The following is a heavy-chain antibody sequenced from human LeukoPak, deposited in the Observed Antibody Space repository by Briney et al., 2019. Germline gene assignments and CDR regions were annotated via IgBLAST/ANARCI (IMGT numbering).Heavy chain of an antibody. V-gene: IGHV3-30*18. CDR2: ISYDGSNK. J-gene: IGHJ4*02. Sequence: PGGSLRLSCAASGFSISTYGMHWVRQAPGKGLEWVAVISYDGSNKYYADSVKGRFTISRDNSKNTLYLQMNSLRAEDTAVYYCAKIGDSSVPFDYWGQGTLVTVSS. CDR3: AKIGDSSVPFDY. D-gene: IGHD4-17*01. CDR1: GFSISTYG.